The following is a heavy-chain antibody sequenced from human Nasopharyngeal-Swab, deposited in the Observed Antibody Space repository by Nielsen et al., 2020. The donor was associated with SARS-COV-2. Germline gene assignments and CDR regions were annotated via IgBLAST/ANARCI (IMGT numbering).Heavy chain of an antibody. V-gene: IGHV1-24*01. CDR2: FDPEDGET. Sequence: ASVKVSCKVSGYTLTESSMHWVRQAPGKGLEWMGGFDPEDGETIYAQKFQGRVTMTEDTSTDTAYMELSSLRSEDTAVYYCATDLRYCTNGVCYTKAADAFDIWGQGTMVTVSS. J-gene: IGHJ3*02. D-gene: IGHD2-8*01. CDR3: ATDLRYCTNGVCYTKAADAFDI. CDR1: GYTLTESS.